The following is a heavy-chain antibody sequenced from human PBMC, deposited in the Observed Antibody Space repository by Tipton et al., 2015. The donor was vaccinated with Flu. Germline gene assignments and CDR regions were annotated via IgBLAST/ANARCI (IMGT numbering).Heavy chain of an antibody. J-gene: IGHJ4*02. CDR1: GFTFSNAW. Sequence: SLRLSCAASGFTFSNAWMSWVRQAPGKGLEWVGRINTKTDGGTTTYAAPVKGRFTISRDDSQNMFYLQMNSLKTEDAAMYYCTTLSVTGTDFGFDHWGQGTLVTVPS. CDR2: INTKTDGGTT. CDR3: TTLSVTGTDFGFDH. V-gene: IGHV3-15*01. D-gene: IGHD6-19*01.